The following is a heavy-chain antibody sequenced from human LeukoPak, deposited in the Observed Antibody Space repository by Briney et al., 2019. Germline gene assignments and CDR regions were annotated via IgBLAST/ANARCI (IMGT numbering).Heavy chain of an antibody. CDR3: AREISKAAGLITIFGSDYYYGMDV. CDR1: GGTFSSYA. CDR2: IIPIFGTA. D-gene: IGHD3-3*01. Sequence: GASVKVSCKASGGTFSSYAISWVRQAPGQGLEWMGGIIPIFGTANYAQKFQGRVTITADESTSTAYMELSSLRSEDTAVYYCAREISKAAGLITIFGSDYYYGMDVWGQGTTVTVSS. J-gene: IGHJ6*02. V-gene: IGHV1-69*01.